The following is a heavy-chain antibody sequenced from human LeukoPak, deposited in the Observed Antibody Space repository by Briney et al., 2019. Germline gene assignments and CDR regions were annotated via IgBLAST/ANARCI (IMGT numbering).Heavy chain of an antibody. D-gene: IGHD3-9*01. J-gene: IGHJ4*02. V-gene: IGHV3-23*01. CDR1: GFTFSSYA. Sequence: GGSLRLSCAASGFTFSSYAMSWVRQAPGKGLEWVSAISGSGGSTYYADSAKGRFTISRDNSKNTLYLQMNSLRAEDTAVYYCAKDRPDYDILTGSSLTDYWGQGTLVTVSS. CDR3: AKDRPDYDILTGSSLTDY. CDR2: ISGSGGST.